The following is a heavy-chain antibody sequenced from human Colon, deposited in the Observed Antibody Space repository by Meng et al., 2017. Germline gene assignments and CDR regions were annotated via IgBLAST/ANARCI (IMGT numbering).Heavy chain of an antibody. CDR3: AKDQDFGGTPDS. J-gene: IGHJ4*02. CDR2: INRNSGGT. D-gene: IGHD4-23*01. Sequence: QVQLVQSGAEVKKPGASVKVSCKTSEYTLSDYYIHWVRQAPGQGLEWMRRINRNSGGTNYVQKFQGTVTMTRDTSASTAYMELSSLRSEDTAVYYCAKDQDFGGTPDSWGQGTLVTVSS. CDR1: EYTLSDYY. V-gene: IGHV1-2*06.